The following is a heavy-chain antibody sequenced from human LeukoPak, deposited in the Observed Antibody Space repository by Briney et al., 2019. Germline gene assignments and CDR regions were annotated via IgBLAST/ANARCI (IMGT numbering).Heavy chain of an antibody. CDR3: AELGITMIGGV. CDR1: GFTPSNYG. D-gene: IGHD3-10*02. V-gene: IGHV3-48*04. J-gene: IGHJ6*04. Sequence: GGSLRLSCAASGFTPSNYGIHWVRQAPGKGLEWVSYISSSGSTIYYADSVKGRFTISRDNAKNSLYLQMNSLRAEDTAVYYCAELGITMIGGVWGKGTTVTISS. CDR2: ISSSGSTI.